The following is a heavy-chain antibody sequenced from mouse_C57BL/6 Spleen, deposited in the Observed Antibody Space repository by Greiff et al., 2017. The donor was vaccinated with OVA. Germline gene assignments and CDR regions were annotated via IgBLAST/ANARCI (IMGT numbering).Heavy chain of an antibody. CDR1: GFTFSSYA. CDR2: ISDGGSYT. Sequence: DVQLVESGGGLVKPGGSLKLSCAASGFTFSSYAMSWVRQTPEKRLEWVATISDGGSYTYYPDNVKGRFTISRDNAKNNLYLQMSHLKSEDTAMYYCARDPTVVGSYWYFDVWGTGTTVTVSS. V-gene: IGHV5-4*01. D-gene: IGHD1-1*01. J-gene: IGHJ1*03. CDR3: ARDPTVVGSYWYFDV.